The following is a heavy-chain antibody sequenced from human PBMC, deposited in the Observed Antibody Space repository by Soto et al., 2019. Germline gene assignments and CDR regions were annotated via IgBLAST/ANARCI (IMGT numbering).Heavy chain of an antibody. CDR3: ARGGVVYRDPTDY. Sequence: SETLSLTCTVSGGSISSYYWSWIRQPPGKGLEWIGYIYYSGSTNYNPSLKSRVTISVDTSKNQFSLKLSSVTAADTAVYYCARGGVVYRDPTDYWGQGTLVTVSS. J-gene: IGHJ4*02. CDR1: GGSISSYY. V-gene: IGHV4-59*01. D-gene: IGHD4-17*01. CDR2: IYYSGST.